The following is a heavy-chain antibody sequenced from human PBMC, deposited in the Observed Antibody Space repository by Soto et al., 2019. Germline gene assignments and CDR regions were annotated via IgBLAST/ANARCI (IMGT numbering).Heavy chain of an antibody. J-gene: IGHJ4*02. V-gene: IGHV3-23*01. CDR3: AKALYGGFTY. CDR2: ISGSGDST. Sequence: EVRLLESGGGLVQPGGSLRLSCAASGFTFSVYAMSWVRQAPVKGLEWVSGISGSGDSTHYADSVKGRFTVSRDNSKSMLYLQTNSLRAEDTAIYYCAKALYGGFTYWGQGTLVTVSS. D-gene: IGHD3-10*01. CDR1: GFTFSVYA.